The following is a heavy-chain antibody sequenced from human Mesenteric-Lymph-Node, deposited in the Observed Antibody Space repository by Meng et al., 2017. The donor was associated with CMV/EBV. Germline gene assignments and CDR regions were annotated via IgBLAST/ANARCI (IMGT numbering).Heavy chain of an antibody. CDR2: IYYSGST. J-gene: IGHJ1*01. CDR1: GGSIRSSSYY. CDR3: ARVRVGATIAPYFQH. V-gene: IGHV4-39*01. D-gene: IGHD1-26*01. Sequence: SETLSLTCNVSGGSIRSSSYYWGWIRQPPGKGLEWIGSIYYSGSTYYNPSLKSRVTISVDTSKKQFSLQLSSVTAADTAVYYCARVRVGATIAPYFQHWGQGTLVTVSS.